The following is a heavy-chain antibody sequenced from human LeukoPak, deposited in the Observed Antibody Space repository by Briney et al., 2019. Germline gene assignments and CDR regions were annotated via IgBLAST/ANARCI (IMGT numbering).Heavy chain of an antibody. D-gene: IGHD1-26*01. J-gene: IGHJ4*02. CDR2: IKQDGSDK. V-gene: IGHV3-7*03. CDR1: GFTFSGYW. CDR3: AKGGAEWELLYGQGEFDY. Sequence: GGSLRLSCAASGFTFSGYWMSWVRQAPGKGLEWVANIKQDGSDKYYVDSVKGRFTISRDNAKNSLYLQMNSLRAEDTAVYYCAKGGAEWELLYGQGEFDYWGQGTLVTVSS.